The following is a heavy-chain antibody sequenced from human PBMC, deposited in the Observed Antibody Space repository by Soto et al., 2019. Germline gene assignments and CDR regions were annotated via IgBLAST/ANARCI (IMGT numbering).Heavy chain of an antibody. J-gene: IGHJ4*02. CDR1: GGSISHYY. CDR3: ARDPHYYDSSSYFV. Sequence: PSETLSLTCTVSGGSISHYYWSWIRQPAGKGLEWIGRVSATGTTNYNPSLKSRVTMSVDTSKNQFSLKMTSVTAADTAVYYCARDPHYYDSSSYFVWGQGXLVTVSS. CDR2: VSATGTT. V-gene: IGHV4-4*07. D-gene: IGHD3-22*01.